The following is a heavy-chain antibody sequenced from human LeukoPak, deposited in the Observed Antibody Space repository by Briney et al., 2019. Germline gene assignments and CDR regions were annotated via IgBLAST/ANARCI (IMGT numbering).Heavy chain of an antibody. D-gene: IGHD3-22*01. Sequence: GGSLRLSCAASGLTFSSYAMHWVRQAPGKGLQYISAISSNGGSTYYANSVKGRFTISRDNSKNTLYLQMGNLRAEDMAVYYCARDRESYDYGSTGYYLDYWGQGTLVTVSS. J-gene: IGHJ4*02. CDR2: ISSNGGST. CDR3: ARDRESYDYGSTGYYLDY. CDR1: GLTFSSYA. V-gene: IGHV3-64*01.